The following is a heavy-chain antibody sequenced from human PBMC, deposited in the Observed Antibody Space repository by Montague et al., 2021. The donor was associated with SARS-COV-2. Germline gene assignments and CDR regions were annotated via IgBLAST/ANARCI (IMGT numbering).Heavy chain of an antibody. D-gene: IGHD3-10*01. J-gene: IGHJ6*02. CDR3: GLGRGFAVGNHYYSSYGLDV. CDR1: GGSIRSYCYI. Sequence: SETLSLTCTVSGGSIRSYCYIWVRLPQPPGQRFMWIITLSYSGSSTQSPTLQSPVIISAATSKNQFSLNLMSVTAAATAVYSCGLGRGFAVGNHYYSSYGLDVWGQGTMVTVSS. V-gene: IGHV4-39*07. CDR2: LSYSGSS.